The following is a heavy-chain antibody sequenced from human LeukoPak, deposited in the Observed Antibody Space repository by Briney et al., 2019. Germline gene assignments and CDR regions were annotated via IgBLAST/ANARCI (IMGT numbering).Heavy chain of an antibody. J-gene: IGHJ5*02. Sequence: GESLKISCKGSGYSFTSYWIGWVRQMPGKGLEWMGIIYPGDSDTRYSPSFQGQVTISADKSISTAYLQWSSLKASDTAMYYCASPHAPSSGGDLHWFDPWGQETLVTVSS. CDR1: GYSFTSYW. D-gene: IGHD2-15*01. CDR3: ASPHAPSSGGDLHWFDP. CDR2: IYPGDSDT. V-gene: IGHV5-51*01.